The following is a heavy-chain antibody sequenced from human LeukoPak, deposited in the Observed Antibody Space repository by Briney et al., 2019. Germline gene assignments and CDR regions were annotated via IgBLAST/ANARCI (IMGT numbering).Heavy chain of an antibody. D-gene: IGHD3-22*01. J-gene: IGHJ4*02. CDR2: IHMSGST. V-gene: IGHV4-4*07. Sequence: SETLSFTCTAPGDSINSYHWSWTRQPAGKGLEWIGRIHMSGSTNYNPSLRSRVALSMDNSKNQFSLKLKSVTAADTAVYYCARDDRSRDDSGGYHYWGQGTLVTISS. CDR1: GDSINSYH. CDR3: ARDDRSRDDSGGYHY.